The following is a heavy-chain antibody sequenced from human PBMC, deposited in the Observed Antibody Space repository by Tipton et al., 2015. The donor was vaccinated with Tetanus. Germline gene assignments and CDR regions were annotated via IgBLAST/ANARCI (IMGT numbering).Heavy chain of an antibody. D-gene: IGHD3-22*01. V-gene: IGHV4-59*05. CDR2: IYYSGST. CDR3: ARLGVMYYYDSSGYYNDP. J-gene: IGHJ5*02. CDR1: GGSFSGYY. Sequence: TLSLTCAVYGGSFSGYYWSWIRQPAGKGLEWIGSIYYSGSTYYNPSLKSRVTISVDTSKNQFSLKLSSVTAADTAVYYCARLGVMYYYDSSGYYNDPWGQGTLVTVSS.